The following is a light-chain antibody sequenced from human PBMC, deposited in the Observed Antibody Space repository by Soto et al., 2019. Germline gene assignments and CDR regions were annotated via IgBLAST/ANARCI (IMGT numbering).Light chain of an antibody. J-gene: IGLJ1*01. CDR1: SSNIGAGYD. CDR3: QSYDSSLSGSWV. Sequence: QSVLTQPPSVSGAPGQRVTISCAGSSSNIGAGYDVHWYQQLPGTAPKLLIFGTSNRPSGVPDRFSGSKSGTSASLSITGLRAEDEADYYCQSYDSSLSGSWVCGPGTKVTVL. CDR2: GTS. V-gene: IGLV1-40*01.